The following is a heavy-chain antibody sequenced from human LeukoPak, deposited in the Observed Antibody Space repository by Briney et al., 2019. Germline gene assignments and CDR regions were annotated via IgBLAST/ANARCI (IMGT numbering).Heavy chain of an antibody. CDR1: GGSISYYY. V-gene: IGHV4-59*08. CDR3: ARRASSAEGLYYYYGMDV. CDR2: IYYSGSA. J-gene: IGHJ6*02. D-gene: IGHD6-19*01. Sequence: SETLSLTCTVSGGSISYYYWSWIRQPPGKGLEWLGYIYYSGSASYNPSLDSRVTISVDTSMNQFSLKLSSVTAADTAVYYCARRASSAEGLYYYYGMDVWGQGTTVTVSS.